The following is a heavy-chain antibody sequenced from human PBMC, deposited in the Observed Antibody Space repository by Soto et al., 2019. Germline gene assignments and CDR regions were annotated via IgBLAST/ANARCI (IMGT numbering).Heavy chain of an antibody. CDR1: GDSISSRSYY. CDR2: IYYSGST. V-gene: IGHV4-39*01. J-gene: IGHJ4*02. D-gene: IGHD2-21*02. Sequence: SETLSLTCTVTGDSISSRSYYWGWIRQPPGKGLEWIGSIYYSGSTYNNPSLRSRVSMSIDTSKDQFSLKLKSVTAADTALYFCARQRTSVVTQAYFDVWGPGYLVTV. CDR3: ARQRTSVVTQAYFDV.